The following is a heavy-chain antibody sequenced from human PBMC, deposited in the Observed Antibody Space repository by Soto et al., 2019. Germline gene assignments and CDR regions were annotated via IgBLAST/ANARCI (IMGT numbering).Heavy chain of an antibody. CDR1: GGSISSSSYY. CDR2: IYYSGST. V-gene: IGHV4-39*01. J-gene: IGHJ5*02. Sequence: PSETLSLTCTVSGGSISSSSYYWGWIRQPPGKGLEWIGSIYYSGSTYYNPSLKSRVTISVDTSKNQFSLKLSSVTAADTAVYYCARRRYCSGGSCYPKWFDPWGQGTLVTVSS. CDR3: ARRRYCSGGSCYPKWFDP. D-gene: IGHD2-15*01.